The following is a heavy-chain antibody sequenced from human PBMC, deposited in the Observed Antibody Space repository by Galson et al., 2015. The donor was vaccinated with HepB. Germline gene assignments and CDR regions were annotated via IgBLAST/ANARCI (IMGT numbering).Heavy chain of an antibody. D-gene: IGHD6-19*01. CDR1: GFPFSNYA. CDR2: ISGSGSNT. J-gene: IGHJ1*01. Sequence: SLRLSCAASGFPFSNYAMSWVRQAPGKGLEWVSAISGSGSNTYYADSVKGRFTISRANSKNTLYLQMNSLRAEDTAVYYCAKLPLAVAGVKYCQHWGPGTLVTVSS. V-gene: IGHV3-23*01. CDR3: AKLPLAVAGVKYCQH.